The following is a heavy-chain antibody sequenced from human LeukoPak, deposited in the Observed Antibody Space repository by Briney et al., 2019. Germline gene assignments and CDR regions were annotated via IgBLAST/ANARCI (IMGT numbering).Heavy chain of an antibody. CDR3: ASPEVAEGYYYYYYGMDV. V-gene: IGHV1-69*13. Sequence: GASVKVSCKASGYTFTSYGISWVRQAPGQGLEWMGGIIPIFGTANYAQKFQGRVTITADESTSTAYMELSSLRSEDTAVYYCASPEVAEGYYYYYYGMDVWGQGTTVTVSS. D-gene: IGHD2-15*01. CDR2: IIPIFGTA. J-gene: IGHJ6*02. CDR1: GYTFTSYG.